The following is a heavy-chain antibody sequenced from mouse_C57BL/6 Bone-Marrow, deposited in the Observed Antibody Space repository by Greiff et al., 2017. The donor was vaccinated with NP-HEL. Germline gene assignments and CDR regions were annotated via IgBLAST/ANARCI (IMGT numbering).Heavy chain of an antibody. CDR2: IYPGSGST. V-gene: IGHV1-55*01. D-gene: IGHD3-2*02. J-gene: IGHJ3*01. Sequence: QVQLQQPGAELVKPGASVKMSCKASGYTFTSYWITWVKQRPGQGLEWIGDIYPGSGSTNYNEKFKSKATLTVDTSSSTAYMQLSSLTSEDSAVYYCARGERQLRLRSFAYWGQGTLVTVSA. CDR3: ARGERQLRLRSFAY. CDR1: GYTFTSYW.